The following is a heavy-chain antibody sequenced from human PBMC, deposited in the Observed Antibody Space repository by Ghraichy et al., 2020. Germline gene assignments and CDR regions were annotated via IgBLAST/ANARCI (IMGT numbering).Heavy chain of an antibody. CDR2: IKQDASDK. Sequence: ESLNISCAASGFTYSNYWINWVRQAPGKGLEWVANIKQDASDKKYVDSVKGRFTISRDNAKNSLYLQMNSLRAEDTAVYYCARTGYSSNSLDYWGQGTLVTVSS. J-gene: IGHJ4*02. CDR1: GFTYSNYW. D-gene: IGHD6-13*01. V-gene: IGHV3-7*04. CDR3: ARTGYSSNSLDY.